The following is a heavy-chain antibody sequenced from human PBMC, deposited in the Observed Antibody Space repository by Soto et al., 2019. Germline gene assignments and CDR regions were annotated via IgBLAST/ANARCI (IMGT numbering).Heavy chain of an antibody. Sequence: PGGSLRLSCAASGFTVSSYAMSWVRQAPGKGLEFFSGISGSVDNTYNADSVKGRFTISRDNSNNTLYLQMNSLRAEDTAVYHRAKDGLWGATEGDWFDSWGQGTLVTVSS. CDR3: AKDGLWGATEGDWFDS. J-gene: IGHJ5*01. CDR1: GFTVSSYA. CDR2: ISGSVDNT. V-gene: IGHV3-23*01. D-gene: IGHD1-26*01.